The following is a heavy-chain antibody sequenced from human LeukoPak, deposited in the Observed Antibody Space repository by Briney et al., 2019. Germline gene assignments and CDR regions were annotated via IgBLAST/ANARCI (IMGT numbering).Heavy chain of an antibody. J-gene: IGHJ4*02. V-gene: IGHV3-23*01. CDR2: ISGSGGST. CDR3: AKGPHTNYDFWSGRVDY. D-gene: IGHD3-3*01. Sequence: GGSLRLSCAASGFTFSSYAMSWVRQAPGKGLEWVSAISGSGGSTYYADSVKGRFTISRDNSKNTLYLQMNSLRAEDTAVYYCAKGPHTNYDFWSGRVDYWGQGTLVTVSS. CDR1: GFTFSSYA.